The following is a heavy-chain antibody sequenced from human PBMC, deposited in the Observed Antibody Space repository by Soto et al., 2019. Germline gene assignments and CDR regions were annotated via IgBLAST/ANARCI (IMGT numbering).Heavy chain of an antibody. D-gene: IGHD6-13*01. CDR3: ARRGYSSPGLFDH. V-gene: IGHV4-59*08. Sequence: ETLSLTCTVSGGSISSYYWSWIRQPPGKGLEWIGYIYYSGSTNYNPSLKSRVTISVDTSKNQFSLKLSSVTAADTAFYYCARRGYSSPGLFDHWGQGTPVTVSS. CDR2: IYYSGST. J-gene: IGHJ4*02. CDR1: GGSISSYY.